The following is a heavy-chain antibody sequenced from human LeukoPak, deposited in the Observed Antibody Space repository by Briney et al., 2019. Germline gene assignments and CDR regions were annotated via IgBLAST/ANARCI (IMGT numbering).Heavy chain of an antibody. Sequence: SVKVSCKASGGTFSSYAISWVRQAPGQGLEWMGGIIPIFGTANYAQKLQGRVTITADESTSTAYMELSSLRSEDTAVYYCARNAVPDRPFSGMDVWGKGTTVTVSS. J-gene: IGHJ6*04. V-gene: IGHV1-69*13. CDR2: IIPIFGTA. CDR3: ARNAVPDRPFSGMDV. CDR1: GGTFSSYA. D-gene: IGHD2-2*01.